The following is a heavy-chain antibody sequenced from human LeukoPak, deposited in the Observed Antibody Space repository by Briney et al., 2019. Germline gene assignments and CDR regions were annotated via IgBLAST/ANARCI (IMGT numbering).Heavy chain of an antibody. CDR2: TNLNSGGT. V-gene: IGHV1-2*06. CDR3: ARDLSSTSNWEFDF. CDR1: GYTFTGYF. Sequence: ASVKVSCKASGYTFTGYFMHWVRQAPGQGLEWMVRTNLNSGGTYYAQNLQGRVTMTRDTSISTAYVELSRLTSDDTAMYYCARDLSSTSNWEFDFWGQGTLVTVSS. D-gene: IGHD1-26*01. J-gene: IGHJ4*02.